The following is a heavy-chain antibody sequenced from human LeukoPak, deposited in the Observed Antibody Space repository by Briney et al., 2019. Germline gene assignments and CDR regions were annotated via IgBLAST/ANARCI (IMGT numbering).Heavy chain of an antibody. CDR2: IKQDGSGK. CDR3: ARGGYCSGGSCYPLGS. J-gene: IGHJ5*02. D-gene: IGHD2-15*01. CDR1: GFTFSSYW. Sequence: GGSLRLSCAASGFTFSSYWMSWVRQAPGKGLEWVAYIKQDGSGKYYVDSVKGRFTISRDNAKNSLYLQMNSLRAEDTAVYYCARGGYCSGGSCYPLGSWGQGTLVTVSS. V-gene: IGHV3-7*01.